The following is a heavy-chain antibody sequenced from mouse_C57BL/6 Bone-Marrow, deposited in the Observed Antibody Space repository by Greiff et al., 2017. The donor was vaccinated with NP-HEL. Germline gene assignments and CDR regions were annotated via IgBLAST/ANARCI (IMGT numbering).Heavy chain of an antibody. CDR2: ISNGGGST. D-gene: IGHD1-1*01. CDR3: ARHHYGSS. Sequence: EVNVVESGGGLVQPGGSLKLSCAASGFTFSDYYMYWVRQTPEKRLEWVAYISNGGGSTYYPDTVKGRFTISRDNAKNTLYLQMSRLKSEDTAMYYCARHHYGSSWGQGTLVTVSA. J-gene: IGHJ3*01. V-gene: IGHV5-12*01. CDR1: GFTFSDYY.